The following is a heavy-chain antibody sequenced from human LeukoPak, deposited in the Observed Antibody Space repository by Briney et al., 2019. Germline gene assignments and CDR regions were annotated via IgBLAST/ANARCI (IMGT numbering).Heavy chain of an antibody. V-gene: IGHV1-8*01. CDR1: GYTFTSYD. CDR3: ARGRHSYGYWEYYFDY. Sequence: ASVKVSCKASGYTFTSYDINWVRQATGQGLEWMGWMNPNSGNTGYAQKFQGRVTMTRNTSISTAYMKLSSLRSEDTAVYYCARGRHSYGYWEYYFDYWGQGTLVTVSS. J-gene: IGHJ4*02. CDR2: MNPNSGNT. D-gene: IGHD5-18*01.